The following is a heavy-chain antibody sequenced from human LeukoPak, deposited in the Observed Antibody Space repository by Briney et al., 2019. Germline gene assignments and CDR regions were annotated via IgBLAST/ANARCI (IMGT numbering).Heavy chain of an antibody. CDR1: GFTFSSYG. J-gene: IGHJ6*03. Sequence: GGSLRLSCAASGFTFSSYGMHWVRQAPGKGLEWVAFIRYDGSNRYYADSVKGRFTISRDNSKNTLYLQMGSLRAEDMAVYYCARVGRVLRYFDWLSLPGYYYYYMDVWGKGTTVTISS. D-gene: IGHD3-9*01. V-gene: IGHV3-30*02. CDR3: ARVGRVLRYFDWLSLPGYYYYYMDV. CDR2: IRYDGSNR.